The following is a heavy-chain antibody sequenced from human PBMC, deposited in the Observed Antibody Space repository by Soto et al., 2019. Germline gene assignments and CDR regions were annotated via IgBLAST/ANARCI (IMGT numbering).Heavy chain of an antibody. J-gene: IGHJ6*02. D-gene: IGHD3-16*02. V-gene: IGHV4-59*08. CDR2: IYYSGST. CDR1: GGSISSYY. Sequence: SETLSLTCTVSGGSISSYYWSWIRQPPGKGLEWIGYIYYSGSTNYNPSLKSRVTISVDTSKNQFSLKLSSVTAADTAVYYCARAPARDLVYDYVWGSYRPEEGYYYYYGMDVWGQGTTVTVSS. CDR3: ARAPARDLVYDYVWGSYRPEEGYYYYYGMDV.